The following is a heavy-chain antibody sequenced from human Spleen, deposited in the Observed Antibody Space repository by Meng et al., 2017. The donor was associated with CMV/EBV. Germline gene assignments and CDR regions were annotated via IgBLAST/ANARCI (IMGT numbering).Heavy chain of an antibody. J-gene: IGHJ6*02. CDR3: AREKLVVYYYYGVDV. CDR1: GGSLRSYY. CDR2: VYYDGNA. Sequence: SETLSLTCTVSGGSLRSYYWSWLRQPPGKGLEWIGYVYYDGNAHTNPSLKSRVTMSVDTSKTQVSLRLNSVTAADTAVYYCAREKLVVYYYYGVDVWGQGTTVTVSS. D-gene: IGHD6-13*01. V-gene: IGHV4-59*01.